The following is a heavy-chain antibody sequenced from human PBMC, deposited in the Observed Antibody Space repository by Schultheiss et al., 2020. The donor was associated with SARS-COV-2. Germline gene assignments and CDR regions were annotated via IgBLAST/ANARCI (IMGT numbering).Heavy chain of an antibody. Sequence: SETLSLTCAVYGGSFSGYYWSWIRQPPGKGLEWIGEINHSGSTYYNPSLKSRVTISVDTSKNQFSLKLSSVTAADTAVYYCASVGTIFGVAHHDYWGQGTLVTVSS. V-gene: IGHV4-34*01. J-gene: IGHJ4*02. CDR1: GGSFSGYY. CDR2: INHSGST. CDR3: ASVGTIFGVAHHDY. D-gene: IGHD3-3*01.